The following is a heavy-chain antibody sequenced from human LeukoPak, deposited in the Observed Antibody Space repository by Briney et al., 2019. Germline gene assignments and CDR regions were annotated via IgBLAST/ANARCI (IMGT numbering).Heavy chain of an antibody. CDR2: INHSGST. CDR3: ARAGYSSSWYPVGGNRYFDY. CDR1: GGSFSGYY. Sequence: SETLSLTCAVSGGSFSGYYWSWIRQPPGKGLEWIGGINHSGSTNYNPSLKSRVTISVDTSKNQFSLKLSSVTAADTAVYYCARAGYSSSWYPVGGNRYFDYWGQGTLVTVSS. J-gene: IGHJ4*02. D-gene: IGHD6-13*01. V-gene: IGHV4-34*01.